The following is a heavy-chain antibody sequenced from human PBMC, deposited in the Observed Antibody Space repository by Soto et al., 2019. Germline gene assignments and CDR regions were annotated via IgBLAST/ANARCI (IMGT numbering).Heavy chain of an antibody. D-gene: IGHD3-22*01. V-gene: IGHV1-8*01. Sequence: QVXLVQSGAEVXXPGXSVKVSCKASGYTFTSYDINWVRQATGQGLEWMGWMNPNSGNTGYAQKFQGXVXXXXXTXXXXXXXXXXXXXXXXXXVYYCARXXDYXSNQXXDYWGQGTLVTVSS. CDR1: GYTFTSYD. J-gene: IGHJ4*02. CDR3: ARXXDYXSNQXXDY. CDR2: MNPNSGNT.